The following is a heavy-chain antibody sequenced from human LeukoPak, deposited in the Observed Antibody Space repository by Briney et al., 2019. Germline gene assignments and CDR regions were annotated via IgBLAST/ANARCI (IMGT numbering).Heavy chain of an antibody. J-gene: IGHJ4*02. CDR3: ARVDQEVFWSGYYTDY. Sequence: GGSLRLSCAASEFTFSSYWMSWVRQAPGKGLEWVANIKQDGSEKYYVDSVKGRFTISRDNAKNSLYLQMNSLRAEDTAVYYCARVDQEVFWSGYYTDYWGQGTLVTVSS. D-gene: IGHD3-3*01. CDR2: IKQDGSEK. CDR1: EFTFSSYW. V-gene: IGHV3-7*01.